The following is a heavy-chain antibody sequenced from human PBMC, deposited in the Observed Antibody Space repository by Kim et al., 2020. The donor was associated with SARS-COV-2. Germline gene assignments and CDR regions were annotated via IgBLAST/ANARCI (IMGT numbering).Heavy chain of an antibody. CDR2: ISAYNGNT. Sequence: ASVKVSCKASGYTFTSYGISWVRQAPGQGLEWMGWISAYNGNTNYAQKLQGRVTMTTDTSTSTAYMELRSLRSNDTAVYYCARTDIAAAGTPTGSYNWFDPWGQGTLVTVSS. J-gene: IGHJ5*02. D-gene: IGHD6-13*01. V-gene: IGHV1-18*01. CDR3: ARTDIAAAGTPTGSYNWFDP. CDR1: GYTFTSYG.